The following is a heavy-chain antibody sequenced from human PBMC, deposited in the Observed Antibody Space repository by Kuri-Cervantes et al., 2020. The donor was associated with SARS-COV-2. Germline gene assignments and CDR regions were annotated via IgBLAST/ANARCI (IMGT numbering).Heavy chain of an antibody. J-gene: IGHJ6*02. CDR1: GFTFSSYA. V-gene: IGHV3-23*01. CDR3: AILPGDSSGWYPYYYYGMDV. D-gene: IGHD6-19*01. CDR2: ISGSGGST. Sequence: GESLKISCAASGFTFSSYAMSWVRQAPGKGLEWVSAISGSGGSTYYADSVKGRFTISRDNSKNTLYLQMNSLRAEDTAVYYCAILPGDSSGWYPYYYYGMDVWGQGTTVTVSS.